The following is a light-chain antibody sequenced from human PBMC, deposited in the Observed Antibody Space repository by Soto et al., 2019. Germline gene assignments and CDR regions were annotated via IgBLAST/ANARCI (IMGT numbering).Light chain of an antibody. CDR3: ASWDDRLNAVV. V-gene: IGLV1-44*01. CDR1: TSNIGSNT. CDR2: DNN. J-gene: IGLJ2*01. Sequence: QSVLTQPPSASETPGQRVTISCSGSTSNIGSNTVNWYQQLPGTAPKLLVYDNNKRPSGVPGRFSDSKSGTSASLAISGLQSEDEADYYCASWDDRLNAVVFGGGTKLTVL.